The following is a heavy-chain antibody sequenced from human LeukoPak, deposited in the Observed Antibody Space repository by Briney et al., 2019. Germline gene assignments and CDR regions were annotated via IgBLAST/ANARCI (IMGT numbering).Heavy chain of an antibody. CDR3: ARADTTGGYYFDY. V-gene: IGHV3-21*01. CDR2: ISSSGSYI. D-gene: IGHD4-17*01. J-gene: IGHJ4*02. CDR1: GITFTSSS. Sequence: GGSLRLSCAASGITFTSSSMTWVRQAPGKGLEWVSSISSSGSYIYFADSLKGRFTISRDNAKNSLYLQMNSLRAEDTAVYYCARADTTGGYYFDYWGQGTLVTVSS.